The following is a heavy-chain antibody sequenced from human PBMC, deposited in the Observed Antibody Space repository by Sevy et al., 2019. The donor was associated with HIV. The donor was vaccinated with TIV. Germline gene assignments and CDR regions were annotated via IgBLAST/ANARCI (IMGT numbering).Heavy chain of an antibody. D-gene: IGHD4-17*01. J-gene: IGHJ4*02. V-gene: IGHV3-48*03. CDR2: IRCYGSVI. Sequence: GGSLRLSCAASGVTFSSFEMNWVRQTQGKGLERVSFIRCYGSVINYADSVKGRFTISGDNAKNSLYLQMSSLRAEDTGVYYCTRDLPPSATTVAHFDYWGQGTLVTVSS. CDR1: GVTFSSFE. CDR3: TRDLPPSATTVAHFDY.